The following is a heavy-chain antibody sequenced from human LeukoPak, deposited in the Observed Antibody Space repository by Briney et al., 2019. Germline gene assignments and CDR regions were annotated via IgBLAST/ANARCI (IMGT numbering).Heavy chain of an antibody. V-gene: IGHV1-2*02. Sequence: ASVKVSCKASGYTFTGYYMHWVRQAPGQGLEWMGWINPNSGGTNYAQKFQGRVTMTRDTSISTAYMELSRLRSDDTAVYYCAREAAAGGATTTPSYYFDYWGQGTLVTVSS. CDR1: GYTFTGYY. J-gene: IGHJ4*02. CDR2: INPNSGGT. CDR3: AREAAAGGATTTPSYYFDY. D-gene: IGHD1-26*01.